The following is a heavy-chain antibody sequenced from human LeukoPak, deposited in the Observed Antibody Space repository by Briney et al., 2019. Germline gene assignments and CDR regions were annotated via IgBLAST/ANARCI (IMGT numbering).Heavy chain of an antibody. V-gene: IGHV4-39*07. CDR1: GGSISSSNYY. J-gene: IGHJ5*02. CDR3: ARDRDTTLVTLWFDP. D-gene: IGHD4-23*01. CDR2: IYHSGST. Sequence: SETLSLTCNVSGGSISSSNYYWGWIRQPPGKGLEWIGNIYHSGSTYYNPSLKSRVTIPVDTSKNQFSLNLISVTAADTAVYYCARDRDTTLVTLWFDPWGQGTLVTDSS.